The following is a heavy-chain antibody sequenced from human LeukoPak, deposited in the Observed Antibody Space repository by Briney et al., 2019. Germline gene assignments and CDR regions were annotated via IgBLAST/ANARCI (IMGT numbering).Heavy chain of an antibody. CDR1: GLNLDAYA. V-gene: IGHV3-43*02. CDR3: AKDTPLFYHYYGIDV. Sequence: GWSLRLSCAASGLNLDAYAMHWVRQAPGKGLEWVSLISGDGTITYYADSVKGRFTISRDNSKNSLFLEMNCLRSEDTALYYCAKDTPLFYHYYGIDVWGQGTTVTVSS. CDR2: ISGDGTIT. J-gene: IGHJ6*02.